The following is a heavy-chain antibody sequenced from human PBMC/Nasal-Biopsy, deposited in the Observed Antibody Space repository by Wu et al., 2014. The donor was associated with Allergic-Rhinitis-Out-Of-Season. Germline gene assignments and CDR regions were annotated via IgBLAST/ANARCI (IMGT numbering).Heavy chain of an antibody. Sequence: TLSLTCTVSGGSLSPYYWSWVRQAAGEGLEWIGRIYTSGYTNLNPSLRVGASMSINTSMNQFSLKVKSVTAADTAVYYCVRDIWDTGFIYYFDRWGHGKLVTVSS. CDR3: VRDIWDTGFIYYFDR. CDR2: IYTSGYT. CDR1: GGSLSPYY. V-gene: IGHV4-4*07. D-gene: IGHD5-18*01. J-gene: IGHJ4*01.